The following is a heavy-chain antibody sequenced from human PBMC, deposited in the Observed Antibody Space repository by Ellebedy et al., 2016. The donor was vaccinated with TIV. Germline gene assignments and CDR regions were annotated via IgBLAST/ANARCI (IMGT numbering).Heavy chain of an antibody. D-gene: IGHD3-22*01. CDR2: LSDRGAYT. Sequence: PGGSLRLSCSASGFIFSTYAMSWVRQAPGKGLEWVSALSDRGAYTFYVDSVKGRFTISSDNSKNTVYRQMNSLRAEDTALYYCAKAVTYDTSDHRPLNWFAPWGQGTLVTVSS. CDR3: AKAVTYDTSDHRPLNWFAP. J-gene: IGHJ5*02. CDR1: GFIFSTYA. V-gene: IGHV3-23*01.